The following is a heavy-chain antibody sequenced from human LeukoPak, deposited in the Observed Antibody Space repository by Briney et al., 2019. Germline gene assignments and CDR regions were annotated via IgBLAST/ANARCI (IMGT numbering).Heavy chain of an antibody. Sequence: GASVKVSCKASGYTFTSYYMHWVRQAPGKGLEWMGGFDPEDGETIYAQKFQGRVTMTEDTSTDTAYMELSSLRSEDTAVYYCATGVSSGWYLVYWGQGTLVTVSS. V-gene: IGHV1-24*01. CDR2: FDPEDGET. CDR3: ATGVSSGWYLVY. J-gene: IGHJ4*02. D-gene: IGHD6-19*01. CDR1: GYTFTSYY.